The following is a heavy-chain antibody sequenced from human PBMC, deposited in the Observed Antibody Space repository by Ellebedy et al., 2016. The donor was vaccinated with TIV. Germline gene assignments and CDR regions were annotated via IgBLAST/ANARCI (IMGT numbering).Heavy chain of an antibody. CDR3: ARTDLRYGMDV. Sequence: SETLSLXXSVSGYSIRSGYYWGCIRQPPGKRLEWIGNIYHSGSSYYSPSLRSRVTLSLDTSKNHLSLRLTSVTAADTAVYFCARTDLRYGMDVWGQGTTVTVS. CDR1: GYSIRSGYY. J-gene: IGHJ6*02. V-gene: IGHV4-38-2*02. CDR2: IYHSGSS. D-gene: IGHD3/OR15-3a*01.